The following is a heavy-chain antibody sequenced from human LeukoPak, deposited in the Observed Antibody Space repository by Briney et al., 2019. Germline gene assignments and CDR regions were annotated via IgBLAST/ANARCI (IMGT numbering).Heavy chain of an antibody. Sequence: PGGSLRLSCAASGFTFSSYAMHWVRQAPGKGLEWVAVISYDGSNKYYADSVKGRFTISRDNSKNTLYLQMSSLTAKDTAVYYCAKDRSIGTYYTFDSWGQGTLVTVSS. J-gene: IGHJ4*02. V-gene: IGHV3-30*04. CDR1: GFTFSSYA. D-gene: IGHD1-26*01. CDR3: AKDRSIGTYYTFDS. CDR2: ISYDGSNK.